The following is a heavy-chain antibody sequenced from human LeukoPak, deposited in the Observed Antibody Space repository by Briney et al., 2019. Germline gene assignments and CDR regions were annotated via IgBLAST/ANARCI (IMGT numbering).Heavy chain of an antibody. CDR3: ASFLAVAGYFDY. V-gene: IGHV4-59*01. J-gene: IGHJ4*02. CDR1: GGSISSSY. D-gene: IGHD6-19*01. Sequence: SETLSLTCTVSGGSISSSYWSWIRQPPGKGLERIGYIYYSGSPNYNPSLKSRVTISVDTSKNQFSLKLSSVTAADTAVYYCASFLAVAGYFDYWGQGTLVTVSS. CDR2: IYYSGSP.